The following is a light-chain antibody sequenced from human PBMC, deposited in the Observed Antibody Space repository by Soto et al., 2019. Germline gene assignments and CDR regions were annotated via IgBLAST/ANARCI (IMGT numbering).Light chain of an antibody. CDR2: DVS. CDR1: SSDVGGYNY. CDR3: SSYTSSSTHVV. V-gene: IGLV2-14*01. J-gene: IGLJ2*01. Sequence: QSVLTQPASVSGSPGQSITISCTGTSSDVGGYNYVSWYQQHPGKAPKLMIYDVSNRPSGVSNRFSGSKSGNKASLTISGLQAEDEADYYCSSYTSSSTHVVFGGGTKVTVL.